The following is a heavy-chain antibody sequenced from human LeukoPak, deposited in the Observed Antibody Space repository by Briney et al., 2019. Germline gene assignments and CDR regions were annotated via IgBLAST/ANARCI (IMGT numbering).Heavy chain of an antibody. CDR1: GGSVSSYY. CDR3: ARVWHYDFWSGYYFDY. J-gene: IGHJ4*02. Sequence: SETLSLTCIVSGGSVSSYYWSWIRQPPGKGQEWIGYIYYSGSTNYNPSLKSRVTISVDTSKNQFSLKLSSVTAADTAVYYCARVWHYDFWSGYYFDYWGQGTLVTLSS. CDR2: IYYSGST. V-gene: IGHV4-59*02. D-gene: IGHD3-3*01.